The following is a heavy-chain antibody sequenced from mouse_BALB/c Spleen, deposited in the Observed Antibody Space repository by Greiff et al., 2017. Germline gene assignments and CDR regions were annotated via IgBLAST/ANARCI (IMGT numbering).Heavy chain of an antibody. CDR2: ISYDGSN. D-gene: IGHD1-1*01. J-gene: IGHJ1*01. CDR1: GYSITSGYY. V-gene: IGHV3-6*02. CDR3: ARAYYGSRYWYFDV. Sequence: DVKLQESGPGLVKPSQSLSLTCSVTGYSITSGYYWNWIRQFPGNKLEWMGYISYDGSNNYNPSLKNRISITRDTFKNQFFLKLNSVTIEDTATYYCARAYYGSRYWYFDVWGAGTTVTVSS.